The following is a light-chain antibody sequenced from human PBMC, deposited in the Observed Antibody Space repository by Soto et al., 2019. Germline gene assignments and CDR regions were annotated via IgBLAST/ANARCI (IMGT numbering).Light chain of an antibody. V-gene: IGKV3D-7*01. CDR3: QQDYNLHPSWT. CDR1: QCVSSSY. Sequence: PGERVTLSCRASQCVSSSYLTWYQQKPGQAPRLLIYAASTRATGITARFSGSGSGTDFTLTISSLQPEDFAVYYCQQDYNLHPSWTFGPGTKVEIX. J-gene: IGKJ1*01. CDR2: AAS.